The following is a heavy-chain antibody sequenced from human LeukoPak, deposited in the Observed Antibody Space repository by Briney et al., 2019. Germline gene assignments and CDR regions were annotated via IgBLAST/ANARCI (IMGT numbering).Heavy chain of an antibody. CDR2: IYHSGST. D-gene: IGHD4-17*01. CDR1: GGSISSGGYS. CDR3: ARDHGDRPYYYGMDV. Sequence: PSETLSLTCTVSGGSISSGGYSWSWIRQPPGKGLEWIGYIYHSGSTYYNPSLKSRVTISVDRSKNQFSLKLSSVTAADTAVYYCARDHGDRPYYYGMDVWGQGTTVTVSS. J-gene: IGHJ6*02. V-gene: IGHV4-30-2*01.